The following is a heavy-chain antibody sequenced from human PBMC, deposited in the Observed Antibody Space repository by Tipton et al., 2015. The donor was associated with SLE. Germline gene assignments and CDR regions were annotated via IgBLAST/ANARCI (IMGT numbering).Heavy chain of an antibody. CDR1: GFTFSSYA. D-gene: IGHD2-2*01. Sequence: SLRLSCAASGFTFSSYAMHWVRQAPGKGLEWVAVISYDGSNKYYADSVKGRFTISRDNSKNTLYLQMNSLRAEDTAVYYCAREWGGYCSSTSCFLDYWGQGTLVTVSS. CDR3: AREWGGYCSSTSCFLDY. V-gene: IGHV3-30-3*01. J-gene: IGHJ4*02. CDR2: ISYDGSNK.